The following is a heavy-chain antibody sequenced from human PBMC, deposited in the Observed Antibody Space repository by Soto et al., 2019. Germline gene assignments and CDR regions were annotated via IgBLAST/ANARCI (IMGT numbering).Heavy chain of an antibody. Sequence: PGGSLRLSCAASGFTFRTFWMSWVRQAPGEGLQWVSTITDTGGDAKYADSVRGRFVISRDNSKKILYLQMTSLTAEDSAMYFCARGSTDSYPGSRIFDFWGRGTLVTVSS. CDR1: GFTFRTFW. D-gene: IGHD3-10*01. CDR2: ITDTGGDA. V-gene: IGHV3-23*01. J-gene: IGHJ4*02. CDR3: ARGSTDSYPGSRIFDF.